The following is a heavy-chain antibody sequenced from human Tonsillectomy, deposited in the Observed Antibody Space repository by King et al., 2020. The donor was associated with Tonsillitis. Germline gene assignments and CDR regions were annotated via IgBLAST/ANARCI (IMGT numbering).Heavy chain of an antibody. V-gene: IGHV3-74*01. Sequence: VQLVESGGGLVQPGGSLRLSCAASGFTFSSYWMHWVRQAPGKGLVWVSRINSDGSSTSYADSVKGRFTISRDNAKNTLYLQMNSLRAEDTAVYYCAIDLVQWELLSWFDTWGQGTPVTVSS. CDR3: AIDLVQWELLSWFDT. D-gene: IGHD1-26*01. J-gene: IGHJ5*02. CDR1: GFTFSSYW. CDR2: INSDGSST.